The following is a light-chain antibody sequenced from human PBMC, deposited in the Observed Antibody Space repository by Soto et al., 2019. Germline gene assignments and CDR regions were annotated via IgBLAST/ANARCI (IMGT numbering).Light chain of an antibody. CDR1: QGVNNY. Sequence: DIQMTQSPSSLSASVGDRVTITCRASQGVNNYLAWYQQKPGKVPQLLIYSASTLHPGVPSRFSGSGSGTDFTLTISSLQPEDVATYYCQKFNRAPFTFGPGTKVDIK. CDR2: SAS. J-gene: IGKJ3*01. V-gene: IGKV1-27*01. CDR3: QKFNRAPFT.